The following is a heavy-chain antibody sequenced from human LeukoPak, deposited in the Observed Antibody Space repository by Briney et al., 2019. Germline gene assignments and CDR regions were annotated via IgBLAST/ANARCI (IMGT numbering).Heavy chain of an antibody. D-gene: IGHD2-21*01. Sequence: VVFLRLSCAPAAIAFRISLISCARQAPGKGPEWVSNINQDGGEKYYVDSVKCRFTISRDNAKNSLYLQMHSLRAEDTAVYYCVRDNSQRFRFDPWGQGTLVTVSS. CDR2: INQDGGEK. V-gene: IGHV3-7*05. CDR3: VRDNSQRFRFDP. J-gene: IGHJ5*02. CDR1: AIAFRISL.